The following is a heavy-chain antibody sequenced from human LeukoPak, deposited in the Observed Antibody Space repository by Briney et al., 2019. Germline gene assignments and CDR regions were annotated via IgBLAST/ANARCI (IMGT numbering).Heavy chain of an antibody. J-gene: IGHJ4*02. V-gene: IGHV3-74*01. Sequence: GGSLRLSCTASGFSFSGHWRHWARQLPGKGLVWVSRISPTGSTTSYADSVKGRFTVSRDNAKNTLYLQVNNLRAEDTAVYYCARGPNSNWSGLDFWGQGTLPTVSS. CDR2: ISPTGSTT. CDR1: GFSFSGHW. CDR3: ARGPNSNWSGLDF. D-gene: IGHD6-6*01.